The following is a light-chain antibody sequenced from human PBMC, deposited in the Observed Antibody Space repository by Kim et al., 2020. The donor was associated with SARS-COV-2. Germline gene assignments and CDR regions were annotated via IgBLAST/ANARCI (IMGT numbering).Light chain of an antibody. CDR1: QSVSSSY. Sequence: EIVLTQSPGTLSLSPGERATLSCRASQSVSSSYLAWFQHKPGQAPRLLIYGASNRATGFSDRFSGGGSGTDFTLNISRLEPEDFAVYYCQQYGSSPYTFGQGTKLEI. V-gene: IGKV3-20*01. CDR3: QQYGSSPYT. J-gene: IGKJ2*01. CDR2: GAS.